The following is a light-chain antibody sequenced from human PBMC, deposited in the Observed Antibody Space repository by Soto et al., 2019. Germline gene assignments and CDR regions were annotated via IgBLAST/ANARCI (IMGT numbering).Light chain of an antibody. CDR3: QQYNNWPRT. J-gene: IGKJ1*01. CDR1: QSVSRN. CDR2: DAS. Sequence: EIVMTQSPATLSVSPGEGDTLSCRASQSVSRNLAWYQLKPGQAPRLLIYDASTRATGIPARFSGSGSGTEFTLTISSLQSEDFAVYYCQQYNNWPRTFGQGTKVEIK. V-gene: IGKV3-15*01.